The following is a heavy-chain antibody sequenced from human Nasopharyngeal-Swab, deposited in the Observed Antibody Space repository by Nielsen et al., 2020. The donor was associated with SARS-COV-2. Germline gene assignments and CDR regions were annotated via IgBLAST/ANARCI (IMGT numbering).Heavy chain of an antibody. V-gene: IGHV4-38-2*01. CDR3: ARQVVVETHNFDY. CDR2: IYHSGST. CDR1: GYSISSGYY. Sequence: SETLSLTCAVSGYSISSGYYWGWIRQPPGKGLEWIGSIYHSGSTYCNPSLKSRVTISVDTSKNQFSLKLSSVTAADTAVYYCARQVVVETHNFDYWGQGTLVTVSS. J-gene: IGHJ4*02. D-gene: IGHD2-21*01.